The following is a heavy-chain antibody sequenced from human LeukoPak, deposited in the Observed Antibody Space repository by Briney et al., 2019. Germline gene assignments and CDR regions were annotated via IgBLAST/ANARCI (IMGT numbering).Heavy chain of an antibody. D-gene: IGHD6-19*01. V-gene: IGHV4-4*07. CDR1: GGSISSYY. CDR3: ARAGIAVAGNLGADFDY. Sequence: TSETLSLTCTVSGGSISSYYWSWLRQPAGKGLEWIGRIYTSGSTNYNPSLKSRVTMSVDTSKNQFSLKLSSVTAADTAVYYCARAGIAVAGNLGADFDYWGQGTLVTVSS. J-gene: IGHJ4*02. CDR2: IYTSGST.